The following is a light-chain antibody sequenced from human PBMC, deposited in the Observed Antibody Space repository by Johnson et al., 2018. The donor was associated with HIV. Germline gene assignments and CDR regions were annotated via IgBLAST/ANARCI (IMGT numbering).Light chain of an antibody. J-gene: IGLJ1*01. V-gene: IGLV1-51*02. CDR1: SSNIGNNY. Sequence: QSVLSQPPSVSAAPGQKVTISCSGSSSNIGNNYVSWFQHLPGTAPKLLIYENNKRPSGIPDRFSGSKSGTSATLGIAGLQTGDEADYFCGTWDNSLNVYVFGTATKVTVL. CDR3: GTWDNSLNVYV. CDR2: ENN.